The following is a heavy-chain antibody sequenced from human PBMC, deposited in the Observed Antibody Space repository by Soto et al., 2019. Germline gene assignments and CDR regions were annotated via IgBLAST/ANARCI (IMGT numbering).Heavy chain of an antibody. J-gene: IGHJ5*02. Sequence: QVQLQQWGAGLLKPSETLSLTCAVYGGSFSGYYWSWIRQPPGKGLEWIGEINHSGSTNYNPSLTITVTIXADXSXNPSSLKLSSVTAADTAVYYCAREYVLRYFRGWFDPWGQGTLVTVSS. V-gene: IGHV4-34*01. CDR1: GGSFSGYY. D-gene: IGHD3-9*01. CDR3: AREYVLRYFRGWFDP. CDR2: INHSGST.